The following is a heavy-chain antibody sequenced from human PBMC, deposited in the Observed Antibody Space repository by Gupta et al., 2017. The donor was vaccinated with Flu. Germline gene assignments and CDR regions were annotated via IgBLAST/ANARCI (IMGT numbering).Heavy chain of an antibody. Sequence: EQLVQSGAEVQKPGSSVKVSCPPFGVTFSTYAINWLRQATGQGLEWMGGIIPVFGPTNYAQKCQGRVTFTADDSTSTSYMKFSSLTSYDTAVYYCGRNGGGHCRGGDCYSFYFWGQGTLVTVSS. CDR3: GRNGGGHCRGGDCYSFYF. CDR1: GVTFSTYA. V-gene: IGHV1-69*01. J-gene: IGHJ4*02. D-gene: IGHD2-21*02. CDR2: IIPVFGPT.